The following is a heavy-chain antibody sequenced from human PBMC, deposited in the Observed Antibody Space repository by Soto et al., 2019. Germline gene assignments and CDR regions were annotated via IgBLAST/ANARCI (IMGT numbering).Heavy chain of an antibody. CDR1: GFSLTSNDVG. D-gene: IGHD6-6*01. CDR3: AHSRYSRSSFDY. CDR2: IYWDDDK. Sequence: SGPTLVNPTQTFTLTCTFSGFSLTSNDVGVGWIRQPPGKALEWLALIYWDDDKRYSPSLKSRLTITKDTSKNQVVLRMTNMDPVDTATYYCAHSRYSRSSFDYWGQGTLVTVSS. J-gene: IGHJ4*02. V-gene: IGHV2-5*02.